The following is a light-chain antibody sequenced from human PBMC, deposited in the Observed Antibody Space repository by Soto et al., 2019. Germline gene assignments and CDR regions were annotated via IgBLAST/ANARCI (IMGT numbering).Light chain of an antibody. CDR1: QSIRTY. J-gene: IGKJ2*01. CDR2: AAS. Sequence: DIQMTQSPSSLSASVGDRVTMTCRASQSIRTYLNWYQQKPGKAPKLLIYAASSLQSGVPSRFSGSGSGTDFTLTISSLQPEDFATYYCQLSSSPPPHTFGRGTKLEIK. V-gene: IGKV1-39*01. CDR3: QLSSSPPPHT.